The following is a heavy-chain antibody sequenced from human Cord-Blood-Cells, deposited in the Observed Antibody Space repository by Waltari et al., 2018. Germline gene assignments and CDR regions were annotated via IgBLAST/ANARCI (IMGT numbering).Heavy chain of an antibody. Sequence: QVQLVQSGAEGKKPGSSVKVSCKASGGTFSSYAISWVRQAPGQGLEWMGRITPIPGIANYAQKFQGRVTITADKATSTAYMELSSLRSEDTAVYYCARASPVRSSSSFAFDIWGQGTLVTVSS. D-gene: IGHD6-6*01. CDR1: GGTFSSYA. CDR3: ARASPVRSSSSFAFDI. V-gene: IGHV1-69*09. CDR2: ITPIPGIA. J-gene: IGHJ3*02.